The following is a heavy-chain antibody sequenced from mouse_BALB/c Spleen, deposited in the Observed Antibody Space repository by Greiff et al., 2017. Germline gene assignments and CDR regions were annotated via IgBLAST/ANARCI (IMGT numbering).Heavy chain of an antibody. CDR2: ISSGGGST. CDR3: ARHEDYVAMDY. Sequence: EVNVVESGGGLVKPGGSLKLSCAASGFAFSSYDMSWVRQTPEKRLEWVAYISSGGGSTYYPDTVKGRFTISRDNAKNTLYLQMSSLKSEDTAMYYCARHEDYVAMDYWGQGTSVTVSS. CDR1: GFAFSSYD. J-gene: IGHJ4*01. V-gene: IGHV5-12-1*01.